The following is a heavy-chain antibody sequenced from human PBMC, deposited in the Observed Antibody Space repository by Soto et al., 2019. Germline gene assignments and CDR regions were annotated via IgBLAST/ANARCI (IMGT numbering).Heavy chain of an antibody. CDR1: GGSISSSSYY. V-gene: IGHV4-39*01. J-gene: IGHJ4*02. CDR3: ARHVRGVVLVPAAIDY. Sequence: QLQLQESGPGLVKPSETLSLTCTVSGGSISSSSYYWGWIRQPPGKGLEWIGSIYYSGSTYYNPSLKSRVTISVDTSKNQFSLKLSSVTAADTAVYYCARHVRGVVLVPAAIDYWGQGTLVTVSS. CDR2: IYYSGST. D-gene: IGHD2-2*01.